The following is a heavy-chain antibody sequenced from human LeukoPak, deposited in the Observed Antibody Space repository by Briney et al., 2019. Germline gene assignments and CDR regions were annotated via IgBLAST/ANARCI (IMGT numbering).Heavy chain of an antibody. Sequence: SETLSLTCAVYGGSFSGYYWSWIRQPPGKGLEWIGEINHSGSTNYNPSLKSRVTISVDTSKDQFSLKLSSVTAPDTAVYYCARRPLRNWLAYWGQGTLVTVSS. CDR1: GGSFSGYY. CDR3: ARRPLRNWLAY. J-gene: IGHJ4*02. D-gene: IGHD3-9*01. V-gene: IGHV4-34*01. CDR2: INHSGST.